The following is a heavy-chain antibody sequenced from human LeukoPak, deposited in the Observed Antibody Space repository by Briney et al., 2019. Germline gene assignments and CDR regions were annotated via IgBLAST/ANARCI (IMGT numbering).Heavy chain of an antibody. Sequence: ASVKVSCKSSGYIFSAYYMPWVGQAPGQGLEWMGWINPKTGDATYAQKFQGRVTMTRDTSISTAYMEVSRLTSDDTGVYYCARPGNWWFDPWGQGTLVTVSS. CDR3: ARPGNWWFDP. CDR1: GYIFSAYY. V-gene: IGHV1-2*02. CDR2: INPKTGDA. J-gene: IGHJ5*02.